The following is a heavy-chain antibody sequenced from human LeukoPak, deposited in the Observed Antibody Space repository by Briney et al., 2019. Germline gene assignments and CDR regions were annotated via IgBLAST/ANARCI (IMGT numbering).Heavy chain of an antibody. V-gene: IGHV4-4*07. D-gene: IGHD2-2*01. CDR3: ARGVVPARGDRFDP. J-gene: IGHJ5*02. CDR2: IYTSGST. Sequence: PSETLSLTCTVSGGSISSYYWSWIRQPAGKGLEWIGRIYTSGSTNYNPSLKSRVTISVDKSKNQFSLKLSSVTAADTAVYYCARGVVPARGDRFDPWGQGTLVTVSS. CDR1: GGSISSYY.